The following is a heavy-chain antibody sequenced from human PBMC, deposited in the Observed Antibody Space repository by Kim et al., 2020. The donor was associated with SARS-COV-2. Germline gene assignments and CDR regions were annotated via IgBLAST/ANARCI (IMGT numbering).Heavy chain of an antibody. J-gene: IGHJ3*02. V-gene: IGHV3-23*01. Sequence: GGSLRLSCAASGFTFSSYAMSWVRQAPGKGLEWVSAISGSGGSTYYADSVKGRFTISRDNSKNTLYLQMNSLRAEDTAVYYCAKEGHDYIWGSYRPDAFDIWGQGTMVTVSS. CDR2: ISGSGGST. CDR1: GFTFSSYA. CDR3: AKEGHDYIWGSYRPDAFDI. D-gene: IGHD3-16*02.